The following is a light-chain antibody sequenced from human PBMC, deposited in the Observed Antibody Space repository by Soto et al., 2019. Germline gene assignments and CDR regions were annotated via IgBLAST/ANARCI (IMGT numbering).Light chain of an antibody. CDR2: KAS. CDR1: QRISNW. V-gene: IGKV1-5*03. J-gene: IGKJ1*01. Sequence: DIQMTQSPSTLSASVGDTVTITCRASQRISNWLAWYQQKPGKAPKLLIYKASSLESGVPPRISGSGSGTEFHLTISSLLPDDFATYYCQQYNSFSHPFGQGTKVEIK. CDR3: QQYNSFSHP.